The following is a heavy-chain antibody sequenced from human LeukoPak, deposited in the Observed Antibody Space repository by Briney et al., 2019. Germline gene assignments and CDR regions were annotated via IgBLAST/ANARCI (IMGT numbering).Heavy chain of an antibody. V-gene: IGHV1-2*02. CDR1: GYTFTGYY. CDR3: ARDPSDSSSWYFN. CDR2: INPNSGGT. J-gene: IGHJ4*02. D-gene: IGHD6-13*01. Sequence: ASVKVSCKASGYTFTGYYMHCVRQAPGPGLEGMGWINPNSGGTNYAQKFQGRVTMTRDTSISTAYMELSRLRSDDTAVYYCARDPSDSSSWYFNWGQGTLVAVSS.